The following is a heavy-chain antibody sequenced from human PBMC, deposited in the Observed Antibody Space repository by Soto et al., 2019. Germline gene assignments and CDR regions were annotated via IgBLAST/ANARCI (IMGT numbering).Heavy chain of an antibody. Sequence: QVQLQESGPGLVKPSGTLSLTCAVSGGSISSSNWWSWVRQPPGKGLEWIGEIYHSGSTNYNPSLKSRVTLSVDKSKNQFSLKLSSVTAADTAVYYCASTVVGWLQPGRWIDYWGQGTLVTVSS. CDR2: IYHSGST. J-gene: IGHJ4*02. V-gene: IGHV4-4*02. CDR3: ASTVVGWLQPGRWIDY. D-gene: IGHD5-12*01. CDR1: GGSISSSNW.